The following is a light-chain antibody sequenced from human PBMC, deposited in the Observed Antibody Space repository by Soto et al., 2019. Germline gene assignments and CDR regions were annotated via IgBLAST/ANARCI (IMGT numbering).Light chain of an antibody. J-gene: IGLJ1*01. V-gene: IGLV1-40*01. CDR1: SSNIGAGYD. CDR3: QSYDSRLRVI. Sequence: QSVLTQPPSVSGAPGQGVTISCTGSSSNIGAGYDVHWYQQLPGTAPKLLISGNTNRASGVPDRFSGSKSGTSASLAITGLQADDEADYYCQSYDSRLRVIFGGGTKVTVL. CDR2: GNT.